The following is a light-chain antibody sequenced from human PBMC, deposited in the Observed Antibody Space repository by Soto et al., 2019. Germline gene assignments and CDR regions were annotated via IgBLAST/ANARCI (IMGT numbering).Light chain of an antibody. CDR1: QSFSSY. V-gene: IGKV3-11*01. Sequence: EIVLTQSPATLSLSPGERATLSCRASQSFSSYLAWYQQKPGQAPRLLIYDASKRATGIPARFSGRGSGTDVTLTISSLKPEDFAVYSCQQRSNWPPVITFGQGTRLEIK. CDR3: QQRSNWPPVIT. J-gene: IGKJ5*01. CDR2: DAS.